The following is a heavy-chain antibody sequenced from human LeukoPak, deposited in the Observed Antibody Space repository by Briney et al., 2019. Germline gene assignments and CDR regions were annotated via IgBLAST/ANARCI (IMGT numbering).Heavy chain of an antibody. J-gene: IGHJ4*02. CDR3: ARDLEELNYGDYVLDY. D-gene: IGHD4-17*01. CDR1: GFTFSSYA. V-gene: IGHV3-30-3*01. CDR2: ISYDGSNK. Sequence: PGGSLRLSCAASGFTFSSYAVHWVRQAPGKGLEWVAVISYDGSNKYYADSVKGRFTISRDNSKNTLYLQMNSLRAEDTAVYYCARDLEELNYGDYVLDYWGQGTLVTVSS.